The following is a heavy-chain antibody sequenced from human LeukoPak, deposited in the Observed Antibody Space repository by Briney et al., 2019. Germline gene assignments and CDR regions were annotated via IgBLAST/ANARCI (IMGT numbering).Heavy chain of an antibody. Sequence: AGRSLRLSCAASGFPFDEHAMHWVRQAPGKGLEWVSGISYSSETIGYVDSVKGRFTISRDNVRKSLYLQMNSLRIEDTALYYCAKDRGGGSQLGDAYDVWGQGTMVSVSS. CDR3: AKDRGGGSQLGDAYDV. J-gene: IGHJ3*01. D-gene: IGHD5-24*01. CDR2: ISYSSETI. V-gene: IGHV3-9*01. CDR1: GFPFDEHA.